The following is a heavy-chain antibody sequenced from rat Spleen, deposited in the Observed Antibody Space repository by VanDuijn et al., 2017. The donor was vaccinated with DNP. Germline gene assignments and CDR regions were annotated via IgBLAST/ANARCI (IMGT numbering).Heavy chain of an antibody. V-gene: IGHV5S23*01. CDR2: ITSSDGNT. CDR3: ATGGSPYYFDY. D-gene: IGHD5-1*01. J-gene: IGHJ2*01. Sequence: EVQLVESGGGLVQPGRSLKLSCTASGFTFSDYYMAWVRQAPTKGLEWVASITSSDGNTNYRDSVKGRFTISRDNAENTLYLQMNSLRSEDTAAYYCATGGSPYYFDYWGQGVMVTVSS. CDR1: GFTFSDYY.